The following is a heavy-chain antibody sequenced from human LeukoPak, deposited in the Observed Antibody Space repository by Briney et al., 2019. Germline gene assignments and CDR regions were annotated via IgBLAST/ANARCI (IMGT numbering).Heavy chain of an antibody. CDR3: ASPITFGGVIVDY. V-gene: IGHV1-69*04. CDR2: IIPILGIA. CDR1: GGTFSSYA. Sequence: SVKVSCKASGGTFSSYATSWVRQAPGQGLEWMGRIIPILGIANYAQKFQGRVTITADKSTSTAYMELSSLRSEDTAVYYCASPITFGGVIVDYWGQGTLVTVSS. J-gene: IGHJ4*02. D-gene: IGHD3-16*02.